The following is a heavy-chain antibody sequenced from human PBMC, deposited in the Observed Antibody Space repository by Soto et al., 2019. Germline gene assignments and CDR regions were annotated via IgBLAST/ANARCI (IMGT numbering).Heavy chain of an antibody. V-gene: IGHV4-31*03. CDR2: IYYSGST. CDR1: GGSISSGGGYY. CDR3: ARSWGSSSSAWFDP. J-gene: IGHJ5*02. Sequence: PSETLSLTCTVSGGSISSGGGYYWSWIRQHPGKGLEWIGFIYYSGSTYYNPSLKSRLAISLDTSKNQFSLKLSSVTAADTAVYYCARSWGSSSSAWFDPWGQGTLVTVSS. D-gene: IGHD6-6*01.